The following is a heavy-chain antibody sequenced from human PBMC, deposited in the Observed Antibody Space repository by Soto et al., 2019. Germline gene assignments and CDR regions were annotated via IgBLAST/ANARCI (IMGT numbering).Heavy chain of an antibody. V-gene: IGHV4-59*12. CDR1: GGSISSNY. J-gene: IGHJ6*02. CDR3: ARVPDV. Sequence: SETPSLTRTGPGGSISSNYWSWIRRPPGEGLEWIGYIYHSGSTYYNPSLKSRVTISVDRSKNQFSLKLSSVTAADTAVYYCARVPDVWGQGTTVTVSS. CDR2: IYHSGST.